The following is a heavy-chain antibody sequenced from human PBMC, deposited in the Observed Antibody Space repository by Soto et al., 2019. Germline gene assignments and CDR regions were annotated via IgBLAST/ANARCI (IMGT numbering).Heavy chain of an antibody. CDR1: GGTFSSYA. CDR3: ARDTVVGATITSALDY. Sequence: QVQLVQSGAEVKKPGSSVKVSCKASGGTFSSYAISWVRQAPGQGLEWMGGIIPIFGTANYAQKFQGRVTITADESTSTAYMELSSLRAEDTAVYYCARDTVVGATITSALDYWGQGTLVTVSS. D-gene: IGHD5-12*01. V-gene: IGHV1-69*01. CDR2: IIPIFGTA. J-gene: IGHJ4*02.